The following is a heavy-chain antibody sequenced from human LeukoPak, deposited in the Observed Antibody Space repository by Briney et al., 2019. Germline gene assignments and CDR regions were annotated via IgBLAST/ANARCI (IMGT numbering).Heavy chain of an antibody. J-gene: IGHJ5*02. CDR1: GGSISSGDYY. CDR2: IYYSGST. V-gene: IGHV4-30-4*01. CDR3: ARDPFSRAGYCSSTSCSGEFDP. Sequence: SETLSLTCTVSGGSISSGDYYWSWIRQPPGKGLEWIRYIYYSGSTYYNPSLKSRVTISVDTSKNQFSLKLSSVTAADTAVYYCARDPFSRAGYCSSTSCSGEFDPWGQGTLVTVSS. D-gene: IGHD2-2*01.